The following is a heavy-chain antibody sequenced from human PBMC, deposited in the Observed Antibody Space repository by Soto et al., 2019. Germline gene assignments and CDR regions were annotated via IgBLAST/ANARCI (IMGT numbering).Heavy chain of an antibody. D-gene: IGHD3-3*01. Sequence: PGGSLRLSCAGSGFTFSNAWMSWVRQAPGKGLEWVGRIKSKTDGGTTDYAAPVKGRFTISRDDSKNTLYLQMNSLKTEDTAVYYCTTDATHVLRFLEWLLTDYMDVWGKGTTVTVSS. V-gene: IGHV3-15*01. CDR1: GFTFSNAW. CDR2: IKSKTDGGTT. CDR3: TTDATHVLRFLEWLLTDYMDV. J-gene: IGHJ6*03.